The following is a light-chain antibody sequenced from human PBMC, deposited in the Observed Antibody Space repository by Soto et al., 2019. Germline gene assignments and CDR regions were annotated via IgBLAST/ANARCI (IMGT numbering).Light chain of an antibody. Sequence: QLVLTQSPSASASLGASVKLTCTLSSGQTNYAIAWHQLQPEKGPRYLMKLNSDGRHSKGDGIPDRFSGSSSGAERYLTISSLRSEDEADYYCLTWGAGIWVFGGGTKLTVL. CDR3: LTWGAGIWV. CDR2: LNSDGRH. J-gene: IGLJ3*02. V-gene: IGLV4-69*01. CDR1: SGQTNYA.